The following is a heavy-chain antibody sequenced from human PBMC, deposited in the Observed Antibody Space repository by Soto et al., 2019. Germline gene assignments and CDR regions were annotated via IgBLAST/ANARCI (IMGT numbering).Heavy chain of an antibody. CDR2: ISHDGTKE. Sequence: QVQLVESGGGVVQPGGSLRLSCAASGFIFNRYSLHWVRQAPGKGLEWVAVISHDGTKEFYADSVKGRFTISRDDSKIDLELQMNSLKPEDTASYHCARDASKDGYKWGQGTLVTVSS. CDR3: ARDASKDGYK. CDR1: GFIFNRYS. D-gene: IGHD2-21*01. V-gene: IGHV3-30-3*01. J-gene: IGHJ4*02.